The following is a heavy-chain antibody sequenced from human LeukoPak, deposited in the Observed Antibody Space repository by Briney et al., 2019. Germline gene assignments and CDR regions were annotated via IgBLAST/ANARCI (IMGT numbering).Heavy chain of an antibody. CDR2: INHSGST. V-gene: IGHV4-34*01. D-gene: IGHD3-10*01. CDR1: GGSFSGYY. CDR3: ARDEDYYGSGSYSNEGWFDP. Sequence: SETLSLTCAVYGGSFSGYYWSWIRQPPGKGLEWIGEINHSGSTNYNPSLKSRVTISVDTSKNQFSLKLSSVTAADTAVYYCARDEDYYGSGSYSNEGWFDPWGQGTLVTVPS. J-gene: IGHJ5*02.